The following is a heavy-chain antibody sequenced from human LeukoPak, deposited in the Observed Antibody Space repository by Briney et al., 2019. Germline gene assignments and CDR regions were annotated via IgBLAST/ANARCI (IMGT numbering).Heavy chain of an antibody. J-gene: IGHJ4*02. D-gene: IGHD2-15*01. Sequence: GGSLRLSCAASGFTFSSYWMSWVRQAPGKGLEWVGRIKSKGSGGTTDYAAPVKGRFTISRDDSKNTVYLQMNSLKTEDTAVYFCTWLTCGGSCWSLWGQGTLVTVSS. CDR2: IKSKGSGGTT. CDR1: GFTFSSYW. V-gene: IGHV3-15*01. CDR3: TWLTCGGSCWSL.